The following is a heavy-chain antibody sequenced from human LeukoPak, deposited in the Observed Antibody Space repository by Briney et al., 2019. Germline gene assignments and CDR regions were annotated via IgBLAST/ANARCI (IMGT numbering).Heavy chain of an antibody. CDR1: GFTFSSYA. Sequence: GGSLGLSCAASGFTFSSYAMSWVRQAPGKGLEWVSAISGSGGSTYYADSVKGRFTISRDNSKNTLYLQMNSLRAEDTAVYYCAKDRGARRAGSQPNSWGQGTLVTVSS. CDR2: ISGSGGST. J-gene: IGHJ4*02. D-gene: IGHD3-10*01. CDR3: AKDRGARRAGSQPNS. V-gene: IGHV3-23*01.